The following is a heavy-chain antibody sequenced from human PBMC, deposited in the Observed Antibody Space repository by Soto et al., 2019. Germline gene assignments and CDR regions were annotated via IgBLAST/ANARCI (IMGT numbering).Heavy chain of an antibody. J-gene: IGHJ4*02. CDR2: MYNTGST. CDR1: GGSISGYY. CDR3: ARSDGRY. Sequence: SETLSLTCTVSGGSISGYYWSWIRQPPGKGLEWIGYMYNTGSTVYNPSFKSRVTISVDTSKNQFSLKLNSVTAADTAVYYCARSDGRYWGQGSLVTFSS. V-gene: IGHV4-59*01.